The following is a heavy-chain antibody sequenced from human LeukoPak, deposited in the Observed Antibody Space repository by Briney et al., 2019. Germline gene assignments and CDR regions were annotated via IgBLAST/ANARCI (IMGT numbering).Heavy chain of an antibody. J-gene: IGHJ4*02. CDR2: INHSGST. D-gene: IGHD3-3*01. V-gene: IGHV4-34*01. Sequence: PSETLSLTCAVYGGSFSGYYWSWIRQPPGKGLEWIGEINHSGSTNYNPSLKSRVTISVDTSKNQFSLKLSSVTAADTAVYYCARVEDTIFGVVMGRAFDYWGQGTLVTVSS. CDR1: GGSFSGYY. CDR3: ARVEDTIFGVVMGRAFDY.